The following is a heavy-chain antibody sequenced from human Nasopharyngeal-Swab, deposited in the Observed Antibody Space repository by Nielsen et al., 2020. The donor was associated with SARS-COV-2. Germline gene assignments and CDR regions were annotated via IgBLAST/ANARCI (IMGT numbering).Heavy chain of an antibody. D-gene: IGHD1-26*01. CDR3: ARGGSYLTGPADY. CDR2: ISAYNGNT. V-gene: IGHV1-18*01. Sequence: WGRQGKGQGFEWMGWISAYNGNTNYAQKLQGRVTMTTDTSTSTAYMELRSLRSDDTAVYYCARGGSYLTGPADYWGQGTLVTVSS. J-gene: IGHJ4*02.